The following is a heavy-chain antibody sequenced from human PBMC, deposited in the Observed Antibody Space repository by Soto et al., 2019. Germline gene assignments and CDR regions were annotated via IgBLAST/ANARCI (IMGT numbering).Heavy chain of an antibody. D-gene: IGHD3-10*01. CDR1: GFTFSSYA. CDR2: ISGSGGST. V-gene: IGHV3-23*01. CDR3: AKDLLGYGSGSSYYYYYYMDV. J-gene: IGHJ6*03. Sequence: GGSLRLSCAASGFTFSSYAMSWVRQAPGKGLEWVSAISGSGGSTYYADSVKGRFTISRDNSKNTLYLQMNSLRAEDTAVYYCAKDLLGYGSGSSYYYYYYMDVWGKGTTVTVSS.